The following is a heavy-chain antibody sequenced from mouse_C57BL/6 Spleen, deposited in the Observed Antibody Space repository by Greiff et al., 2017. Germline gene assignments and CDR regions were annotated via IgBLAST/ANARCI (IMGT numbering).Heavy chain of an antibody. CDR2: IFPGSGNT. CDR3: EKWAHAMDY. J-gene: IGHJ4*01. CDR1: GYTFTDYY. Sequence: VKLMESGAELVRPGASVKLSCKASGYTFTDYYINWVKQRPGQGLEWIARIFPGSGNTYYNEKFKGKATLTAEESSSTAYMQLSSLTSDDSAGDCCEKWAHAMDYWGQGTSVTVSS. V-gene: IGHV1-76*01.